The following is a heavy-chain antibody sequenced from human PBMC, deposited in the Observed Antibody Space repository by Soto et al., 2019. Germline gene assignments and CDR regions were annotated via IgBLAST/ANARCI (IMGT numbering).Heavy chain of an antibody. CDR1: GGSLSGYY. Sequence: PSETLSLTCTVSGGSLSGYYWSWIRQPPGKGLEWFGYIYYSGTTNYSPSLKSRVTISVDTSRNQFSLKLSSLTAADTAVYYCARSTLDAAVLTWGQGTLVTVSS. J-gene: IGHJ4*02. D-gene: IGHD5-18*01. CDR3: ARSTLDAAVLT. V-gene: IGHV4-59*01. CDR2: IYYSGTT.